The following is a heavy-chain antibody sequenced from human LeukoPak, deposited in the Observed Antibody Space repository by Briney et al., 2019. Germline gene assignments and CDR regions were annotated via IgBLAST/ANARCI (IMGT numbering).Heavy chain of an antibody. D-gene: IGHD2-15*01. CDR3: ARSVSEDY. J-gene: IGHJ4*02. CDR2: IKQDGSEK. CDR1: GFTFSSYW. V-gene: IGHV3-7*01. Sequence: GGSLRLSCAAPGFTFSSYWMSWVRQAPGKGLEWVANIKQDGSEKYYVDSVKGRFTISRDNAKNSLYLQMNSLRAEDTAVYYCARSVSEDYWGQGTLVTVSS.